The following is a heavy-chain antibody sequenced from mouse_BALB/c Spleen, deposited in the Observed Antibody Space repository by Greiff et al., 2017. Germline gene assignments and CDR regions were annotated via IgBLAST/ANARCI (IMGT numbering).Heavy chain of an antibody. J-gene: IGHJ4*01. Sequence: QVQLQQSGAELVKPGASVKLSCKASGYTFTSYYMYWVKQRPGQGLEWIGEINPSNGGTNFNEKFKSKATLTVDKSSSTAYMQLSSLTSEDSAVYYCTRNGGIYYGMDYWGQGTSVTVSS. V-gene: IGHV1S81*02. CDR2: INPSNGGT. CDR3: TRNGGIYYGMDY. CDR1: GYTFTSYY.